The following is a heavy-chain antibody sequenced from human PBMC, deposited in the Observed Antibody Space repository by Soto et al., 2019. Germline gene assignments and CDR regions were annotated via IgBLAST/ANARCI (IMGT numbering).Heavy chain of an antibody. CDR1: GYTFTSYG. J-gene: IGHJ1*01. D-gene: IGHD6-13*01. CDR2: ISAYNGDT. V-gene: IGHV1-18*01. Sequence: QVQLVQSGAEVKKPGASVKVSCKASGYTFTSYGITWVRQAPGQGLEWVGWISAYNGDTQYAQKVQGSVTMTTDTTTSTAYMELRRLKSDDTAGYYCARGASSLPGFHWGQGTLVTVSS. CDR3: ARGASSLPGFH.